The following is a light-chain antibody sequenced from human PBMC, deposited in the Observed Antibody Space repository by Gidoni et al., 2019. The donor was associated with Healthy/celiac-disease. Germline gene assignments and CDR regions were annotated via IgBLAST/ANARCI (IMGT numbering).Light chain of an antibody. Sequence: AIQLTQSPSSLSASVGYRFTITCRASQGISSALAWYQQKPGKAPTLLIYDSSRLESGVPSRFSGRGSGTDFTLNISSLQPEDFATYYCQQFNSYHHGVTFGQGTRVEIK. J-gene: IGKJ5*01. CDR2: DSS. CDR1: QGISSA. CDR3: QQFNSYHHGVT. V-gene: IGKV1-13*02.